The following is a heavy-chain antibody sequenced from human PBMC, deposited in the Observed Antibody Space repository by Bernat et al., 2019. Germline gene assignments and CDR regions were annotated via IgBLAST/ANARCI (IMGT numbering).Heavy chain of an antibody. V-gene: IGHV5-51*01. CDR2: IYPGDSDT. CDR3: AISYSSSWYARGLRDAFDI. Sequence: EVQLVQSGAEVKKPGESLKISCKGSGYSFTSYWIGWVRQMPGKGLEWMGIIYPGDSDTRYSPSFQGQVTISADKSISTAYLQWSSLKASDTAMYYCAISYSSSWYARGLRDAFDIWGQGTMVTVSS. CDR1: GYSFTSYW. D-gene: IGHD6-13*01. J-gene: IGHJ3*02.